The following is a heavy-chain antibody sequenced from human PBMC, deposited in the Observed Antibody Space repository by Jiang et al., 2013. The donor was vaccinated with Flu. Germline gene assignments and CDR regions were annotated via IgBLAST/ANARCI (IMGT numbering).Heavy chain of an antibody. J-gene: IGHJ4*02. V-gene: IGHV1-69*04. Sequence: GSSVKVSCKASGGTFSSYAISWVRQAPGQGLEWMGRIIPILGIANYAQKFQGRVTITADKSTSTAYIELSSLRSEDTAVYYCARDWSGNPDYWGQGTLVTVSS. CDR1: GGTFSSYA. CDR2: IIPILGIA. CDR3: ARDWSGNPDY. D-gene: IGHD3-3*01.